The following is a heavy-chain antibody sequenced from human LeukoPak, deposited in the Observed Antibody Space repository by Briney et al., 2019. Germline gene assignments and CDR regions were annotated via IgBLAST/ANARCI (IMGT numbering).Heavy chain of an antibody. CDR2: ISSNGGST. CDR3: VKVPNSSGGS. V-gene: IGHV3-64D*09. Sequence: PGGCLTLSCPASGFTFSTYSTRWVRQAPGKGLESVSTISSNGGSTYYADSVKARFTISSNNSMNTLYLQMSSLTAEDTAVYFCVKVPNSSGGSWGQGTPVTVSS. D-gene: IGHD2/OR15-2a*01. J-gene: IGHJ5*02. CDR1: GFTFSTYS.